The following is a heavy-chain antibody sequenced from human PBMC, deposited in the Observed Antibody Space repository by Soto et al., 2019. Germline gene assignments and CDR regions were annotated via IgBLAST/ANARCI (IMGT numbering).Heavy chain of an antibody. CDR1: GYTITCCA. CDR3: ARDGEDKAAAEMVY. CDR2: FNAGDGDT. Sequence: GASVKVSCKASGYTITCCAMHWVRQAPGQRPEWLGWFNAGDGDTKYSQDFQGRFTIIRDTSASTVYMELSSLRPEDTAVYYCARDGEDKAAAEMVYWGQGTLVTSPQ. D-gene: IGHD6-13*01. J-gene: IGHJ4*02. V-gene: IGHV1-3*01.